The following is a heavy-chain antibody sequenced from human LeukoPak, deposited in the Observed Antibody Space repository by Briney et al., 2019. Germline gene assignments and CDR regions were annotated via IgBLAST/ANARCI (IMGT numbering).Heavy chain of an antibody. CDR2: ISGSGGST. Sequence: GSLRLSCAASGFTFSSYAMSWVRQAPGKGLEWVSAISGSGGSTYYADSVKGRFTISRDNSKNTLYLQMNSLRAEDTAVYYCAKGRYSYGFYYMDVWGKGTTVTVSS. J-gene: IGHJ6*03. CDR3: AKGRYSYGFYYMDV. V-gene: IGHV3-23*01. CDR1: GFTFSSYA. D-gene: IGHD5-18*01.